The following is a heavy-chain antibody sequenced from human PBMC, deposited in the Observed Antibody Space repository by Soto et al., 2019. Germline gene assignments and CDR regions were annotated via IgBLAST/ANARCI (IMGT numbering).Heavy chain of an antibody. D-gene: IGHD1-7*01. CDR3: AKETTWNYYFNY. V-gene: IGHV3-30*18. CDR2: ISHDGSDK. Sequence: QVQLVESGGGVVQPGRSLRLSCAASGFTFSSFGMHWVRQAPGKGLEWVAFISHDGSDKNYADSVRGQFTISRDNSKNTLYLQMNCLRAEDTAVYYCAKETTWNYYFNYWGQGTLVTVSS. CDR1: GFTFSSFG. J-gene: IGHJ4*02.